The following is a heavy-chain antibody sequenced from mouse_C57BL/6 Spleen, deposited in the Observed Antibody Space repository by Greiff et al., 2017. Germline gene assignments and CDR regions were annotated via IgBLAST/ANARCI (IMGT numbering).Heavy chain of an antibody. Sequence: EVQGVESGPELVKPGASVKISCKASGYSFTGYYMNWVKQSPEKSLEWIGEINPSTGGTTYNQKFKAKATLTVDKSSSTAYMQLKSLTSEDSAVYYCARRTYYSNYVWFAYWGQGTLVTVSA. J-gene: IGHJ3*01. CDR1: GYSFTGYY. D-gene: IGHD2-5*01. V-gene: IGHV1-42*01. CDR3: ARRTYYSNYVWFAY. CDR2: INPSTGGT.